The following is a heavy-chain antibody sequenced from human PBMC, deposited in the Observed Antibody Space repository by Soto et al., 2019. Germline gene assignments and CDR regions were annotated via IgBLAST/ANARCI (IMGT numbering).Heavy chain of an antibody. CDR3: ARGRLIARYYCDH. Sequence: EVQLVESGGGLVQPGGSLRLSCAASGFTFSNYDMHWVRQVTGKGLEWVSTIGTAGDTYYPGSVKGRFTISRENAKNSLYLKMNSLRAEDTAVYYCARGRLIARYYCDHWGQGTLVTVSS. V-gene: IGHV3-13*01. CDR1: GFTFSNYD. D-gene: IGHD3-22*01. CDR2: IGTAGDT. J-gene: IGHJ4*02.